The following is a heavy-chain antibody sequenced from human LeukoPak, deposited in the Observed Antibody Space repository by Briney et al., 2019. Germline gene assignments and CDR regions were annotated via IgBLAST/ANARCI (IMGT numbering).Heavy chain of an antibody. Sequence: GGSLRLSCAASGFTFSSYAMHWVRRAPGKGLEWVAVISYDGSNKYYADSVKGRFTISRDNSKNTLYLQMNSLRAEDTAVYYCATTRWLQFNFDYWGQGTLVAVSS. V-gene: IGHV3-30-3*01. CDR2: ISYDGSNK. J-gene: IGHJ4*02. CDR1: GFTFSSYA. D-gene: IGHD5-24*01. CDR3: ATTRWLQFNFDY.